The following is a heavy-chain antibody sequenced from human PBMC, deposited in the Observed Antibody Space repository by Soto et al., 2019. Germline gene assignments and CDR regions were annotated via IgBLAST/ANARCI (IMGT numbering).Heavy chain of an antibody. CDR2: IYWDDDK. CDR3: AHIVVAGLGYYFDY. CDR1: GFSLSSTRMA. V-gene: IGHV2-5*02. D-gene: IGHD6-19*01. Sequence: QITLKESGPTLVTPTQTLTLTCTFSGFSLSSTRMAVGWIRQPPGHALEWLALIYWDDDKRYSPFLKSTRTITKDNSKNQVVLTMSNMDPVDTARYYCAHIVVAGLGYYFDYWGQGTLVTVSS. J-gene: IGHJ4*02.